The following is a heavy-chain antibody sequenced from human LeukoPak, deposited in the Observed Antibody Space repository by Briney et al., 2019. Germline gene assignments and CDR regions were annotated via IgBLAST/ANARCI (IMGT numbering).Heavy chain of an antibody. Sequence: SETLSLTCAVYGGSFSGYYWSWIRQPPGKGLEWIGSIYYSGSTYYNPSLKSRVTISVDTSKNQFSLKLSSVTAADTAVYYCARLRAITMVRGVIIKGATFFDYWGQGTLVTVSS. CDR2: IYYSGST. J-gene: IGHJ4*02. V-gene: IGHV4-34*01. CDR1: GGSFSGYY. CDR3: ARLRAITMVRGVIIKGATFFDY. D-gene: IGHD3-10*01.